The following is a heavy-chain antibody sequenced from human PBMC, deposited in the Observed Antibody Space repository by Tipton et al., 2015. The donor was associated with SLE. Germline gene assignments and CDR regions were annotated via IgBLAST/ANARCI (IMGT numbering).Heavy chain of an antibody. CDR3: ARDYSYALDV. J-gene: IGHJ3*01. CDR2: TYYSGST. CDR1: GGSVSSGSYY. V-gene: IGHV4-61*01. D-gene: IGHD2-21*01. Sequence: TLSLTCTVSGGSVSSGSYYWSWIRQPPGKGLEWIGYTYYSGSTNYNPSLKSRVSMSIDTSKNQFSLRLSSVTAADTAVYYCARDYSYALDVWGQGTMVTVSS.